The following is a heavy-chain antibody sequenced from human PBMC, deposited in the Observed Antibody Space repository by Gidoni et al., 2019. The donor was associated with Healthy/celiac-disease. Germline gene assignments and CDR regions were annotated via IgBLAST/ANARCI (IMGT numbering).Heavy chain of an antibody. V-gene: IGHV1-8*01. CDR2: MNPNSGNT. CDR1: GYTFTSYD. J-gene: IGHJ4*02. Sequence: QVQLVQSGAEVKKPGASVKVSCKASGYTFTSYDINWVRQATGQGLEWMGWMNPNSGNTGYAQKFQGRVTMTRNTSISTAYMELSSLRSEDTAVYYCARGKRYYYGSGSYYNLNYWGQGTLVTVSS. CDR3: ARGKRYYYGSGSYYNLNY. D-gene: IGHD3-10*01.